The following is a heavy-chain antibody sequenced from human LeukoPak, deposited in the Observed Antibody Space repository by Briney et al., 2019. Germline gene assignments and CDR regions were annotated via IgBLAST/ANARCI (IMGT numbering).Heavy chain of an antibody. J-gene: IGHJ5*02. CDR1: GFTFSSYS. CDR2: ISSSSSTI. Sequence: GGSLRLSCAASGFTFSSYSMNWVRQAPGKGLEWVSYISSSSSTIYYADSVKGRFTISRDNAKNSLYLQMNSLRDEDTAVYYCASTRLDYGEPPWGNWFDPWGQGTLVTVSS. CDR3: ASTRLDYGEPPWGNWFDP. D-gene: IGHD4-17*01. V-gene: IGHV3-48*02.